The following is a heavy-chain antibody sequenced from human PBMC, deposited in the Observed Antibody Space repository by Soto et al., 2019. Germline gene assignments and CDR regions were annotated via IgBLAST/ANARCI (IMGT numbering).Heavy chain of an antibody. Sequence: GGSLRLSCAASGFTFSSYALSWVRQAPGKGLEWVSAISGNGGNTYYVDSVKGRFTISRDNAKNTLYLQMNSLRAEDTAVYYCARDYGDYINDYWGQGTLVTVSS. CDR1: GFTFSSYA. CDR3: ARDYGDYINDY. D-gene: IGHD4-17*01. V-gene: IGHV3-23*01. J-gene: IGHJ4*02. CDR2: ISGNGGNT.